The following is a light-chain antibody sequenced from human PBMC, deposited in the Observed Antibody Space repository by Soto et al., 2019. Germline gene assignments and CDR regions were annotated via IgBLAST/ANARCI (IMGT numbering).Light chain of an antibody. V-gene: IGKV3D-15*01. CDR3: QQYNNWPT. Sequence: ESVLTQSPGTLSLSPGERATLSCRASQSVRSSHLAWYQQKPGQAPRLLIYGASSRATGIPARFSGSGSGTEFTLTISSLQSEDFAVYYCQQYNNWPTFGQGTKVDIK. J-gene: IGKJ1*01. CDR1: QSVRSSH. CDR2: GAS.